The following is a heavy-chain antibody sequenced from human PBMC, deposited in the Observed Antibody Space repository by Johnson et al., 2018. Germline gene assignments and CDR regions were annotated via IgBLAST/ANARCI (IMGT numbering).Heavy chain of an antibody. Sequence: VQLVQSGGGLIQPGGSLRLSCAASEFTVSTNYISWVRQAPGKGLEWVASIKQDGSEKYYVDAVKGRITIHRDNAKNSLYLQMNSLRGEVTAVYYCARDSGSYSDAFDIWGQGTMVTVSS. J-gene: IGHJ3*02. D-gene: IGHD1-26*01. V-gene: IGHV3-7*01. CDR3: ARDSGSYSDAFDI. CDR2: IKQDGSEK. CDR1: EFTVSTNY.